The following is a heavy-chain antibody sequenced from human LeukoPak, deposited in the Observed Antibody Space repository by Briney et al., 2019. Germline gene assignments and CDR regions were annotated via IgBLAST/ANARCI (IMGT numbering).Heavy chain of an antibody. V-gene: IGHV3-66*01. CDR3: ARTRPRRGYYYDSSGYYSDPVYFDY. Sequence: GGSLRLSCAASGFTVSSNYMSWVRQAPGKGLEWVSVIYSGGSTYYADSVKGRFTISRDNSKNTLYLQMNSLRAEDTAVYYCARTRPRRGYYYDSSGYYSDPVYFDYWGQGTLVTVSS. D-gene: IGHD3-22*01. CDR1: GFTVSSNY. CDR2: IYSGGST. J-gene: IGHJ4*02.